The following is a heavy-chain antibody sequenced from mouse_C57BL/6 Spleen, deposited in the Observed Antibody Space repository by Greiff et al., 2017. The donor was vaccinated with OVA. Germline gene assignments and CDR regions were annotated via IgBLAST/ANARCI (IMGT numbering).Heavy chain of an antibody. Sequence: QLKQPGAELVKPGASVKLSCKASGYTFTSYWMQWVKQRPGQGLEWIGEIDPSDSYTNYNQKFKGKATLTVDTSSSTAYMQLSSLTSEDSAVYYCARHYYGISMDYWGQGTSVTVSS. CDR3: ARHYYGISMDY. CDR2: IDPSDSYT. J-gene: IGHJ4*01. V-gene: IGHV1-50*01. CDR1: GYTFTSYW. D-gene: IGHD1-1*01.